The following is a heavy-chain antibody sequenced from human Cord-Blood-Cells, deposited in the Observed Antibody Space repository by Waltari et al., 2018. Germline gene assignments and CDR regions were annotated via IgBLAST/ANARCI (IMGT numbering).Heavy chain of an antibody. Sequence: VQLQQSGPGLVPPSQTLSLTCAISGDSVSSNSAAWNWIRQSPSRGLEWLGRTDYRSKRDKDEAVSVKSRIPINPDTSKNQFSLQLNSVTPEDTAVDYCARDAGFWSGEDDYWGQGTRVTVAS. V-gene: IGHV6-1*01. CDR1: GDSVSSNSAA. CDR3: ARDAGFWSGEDDY. CDR2: TDYRSKRDK. D-gene: IGHD3-3*01. J-gene: IGHJ4*02.